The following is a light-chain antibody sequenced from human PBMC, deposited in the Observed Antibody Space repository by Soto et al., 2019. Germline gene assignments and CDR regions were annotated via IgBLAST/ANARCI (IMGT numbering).Light chain of an antibody. J-gene: IGLJ1*01. CDR3: QSYDSNLSEV. Sequence: SLLPQPPSVPGAPGQTVTITRTGSGSNIGAGYGVQWYQQLPGTAPRLLIYGSDDRPSGVPDRFSASASGNSASLAITGLQTEDEAVYYCQSYDSNLSEVFGPGTKVTVL. V-gene: IGLV1-40*01. CDR1: GSNIGAGYG. CDR2: GSD.